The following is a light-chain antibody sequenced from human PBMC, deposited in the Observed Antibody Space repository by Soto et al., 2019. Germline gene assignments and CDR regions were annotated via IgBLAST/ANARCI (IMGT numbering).Light chain of an antibody. J-gene: IGKJ5*01. CDR1: QSVLYSSNNKHY. Sequence: DIVMTQSPDSLAVSLGERATINCKSSQSVLYSSNNKHYLAWYQQKPGQPPKLLIYWASTRESGVPDRFSGSGSGTDCTRTISSLQADDVAVYYSQQYYSTLPITFGQGTRLEIK. CDR3: QQYYSTLPIT. V-gene: IGKV4-1*01. CDR2: WAS.